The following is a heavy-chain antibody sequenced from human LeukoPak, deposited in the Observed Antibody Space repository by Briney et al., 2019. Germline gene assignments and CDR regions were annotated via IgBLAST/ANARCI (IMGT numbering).Heavy chain of an antibody. V-gene: IGHV3-30*02. Sequence: PGGSLRLSCVASGFTFSIYGMHWVRQAPGKGLEWVAFIRYDGSDKYYAESVKGRFAISRDNSKNTLYLLMNSLRAEDTAVYYCAKSPYYDFWPFDYWGQGTQVTVSS. J-gene: IGHJ4*02. D-gene: IGHD3-3*01. CDR2: IRYDGSDK. CDR1: GFTFSIYG. CDR3: AKSPYYDFWPFDY.